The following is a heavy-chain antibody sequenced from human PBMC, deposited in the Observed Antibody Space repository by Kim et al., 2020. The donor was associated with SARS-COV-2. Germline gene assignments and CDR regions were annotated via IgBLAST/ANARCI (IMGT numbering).Heavy chain of an antibody. Sequence: GGSLRLSCAASGFTFSSYSMNWVRQAPGKGLEWVSSISSSSSYIYYADSVKGRFTITSDNAKNSLYLQMNSLRAEDTAVYYCARDHRAERSNWQWLPNYYYYSMDVWSQGTTGTVSS. D-gene: IGHD6-19*01. CDR3: ARDHRAERSNWQWLPNYYYYSMDV. CDR1: GFTFSSYS. V-gene: IGHV3-21*01. J-gene: IGHJ6*02. CDR2: ISSSSSYI.